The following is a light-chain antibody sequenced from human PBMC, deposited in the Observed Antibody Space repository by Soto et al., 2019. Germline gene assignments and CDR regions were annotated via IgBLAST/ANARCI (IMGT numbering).Light chain of an antibody. V-gene: IGKV3-15*01. Sequence: EIVITQSPATLSVSRGERATLSCRASQSVSSNLAWYQQKPGQAPRLLIYGASTRATGIPARFSGSGSGTEFTLTIGSLQSEDLAVYYCHQYNNWSWTLGQGTKVDIK. CDR1: QSVSSN. J-gene: IGKJ1*01. CDR2: GAS. CDR3: HQYNNWSWT.